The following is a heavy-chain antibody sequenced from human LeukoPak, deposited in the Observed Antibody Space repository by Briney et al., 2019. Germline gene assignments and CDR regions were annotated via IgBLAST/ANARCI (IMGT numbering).Heavy chain of an antibody. J-gene: IGHJ4*02. CDR1: GFTFSRHW. V-gene: IGHV3-7*01. Sequence: GGSLRLSCAASGFTFSRHWISWVRQAPGKGLEWVANIKQDGSEIYYEDSVEGRFTISRDNAKNSLYLQMNSLRAEDTAVYYCAREDLTATHFDYWGQGTLVTVSS. CDR3: AREDLTATHFDY. CDR2: IKQDGSEI. D-gene: IGHD3-9*01.